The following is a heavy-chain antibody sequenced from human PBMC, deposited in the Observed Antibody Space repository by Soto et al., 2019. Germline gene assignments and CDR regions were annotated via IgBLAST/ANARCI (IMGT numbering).Heavy chain of an antibody. CDR3: ARGTTSPNWFDP. V-gene: IGHV3-53*01. J-gene: IGHJ5*02. CDR2: IYSGGST. D-gene: IGHD2-2*01. CDR1: GFTVSSNY. Sequence: GGSLRLSCAASGFTVSSNYMSWVRQAPGKGLEWVSVIYSGGSTYYADSVKGRFTISRDNSKNTLYLQMNSLRAEDTAVYYCARGTTSPNWFDPWGQGTLVAVSS.